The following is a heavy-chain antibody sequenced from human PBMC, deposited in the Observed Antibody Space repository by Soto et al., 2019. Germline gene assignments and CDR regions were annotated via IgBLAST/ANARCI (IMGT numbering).Heavy chain of an antibody. Sequence: QLQLQESGSGLVKPSQTLSLTCAVSGGSISSGGYSWSWIRQPPGKGLEWIGYIYHSGSTYYNPSLKSRVTISVDRSKNQFSLKLSSVTAADTAVYYCARYSSGYLFDYWGQGTLVTVSS. J-gene: IGHJ4*02. D-gene: IGHD3-22*01. CDR1: GGSISSGGYS. CDR2: IYHSGST. V-gene: IGHV4-30-2*01. CDR3: ARYSSGYLFDY.